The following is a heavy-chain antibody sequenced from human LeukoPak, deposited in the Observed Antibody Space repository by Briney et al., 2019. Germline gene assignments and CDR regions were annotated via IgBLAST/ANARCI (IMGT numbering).Heavy chain of an antibody. J-gene: IGHJ4*02. CDR2: MRYDSSTE. CDR1: GFAFSSYG. V-gene: IGHV3-30*02. Sequence: GGPLRLPCAASGFAFSSYGMHGVRQSPGKGREWVAYMRYDSSTEDYADSVKGRFTISRDNSKNTVDLQMNNLRAEDTAIDYCAKDHANTPVVTNWGQGILVSVSS. CDR3: AKDHANTPVVTN. D-gene: IGHD2-21*02.